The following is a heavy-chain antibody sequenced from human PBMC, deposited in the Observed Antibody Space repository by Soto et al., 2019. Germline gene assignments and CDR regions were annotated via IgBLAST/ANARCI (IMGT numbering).Heavy chain of an antibody. CDR2: IRSKAYGGTT. CDR3: TSGAEYYYYGMDV. CDR1: GFTFGDYA. Sequence: EVQLVESGGGLVKPGRSLRLSCTASGFTFGDYAMSWFRQAPGKGLEWVGFIRSKAYGGTTEYAASVKGRFTISRDDSKSIAYLQMNSLKTEDTAVYYCTSGAEYYYYGMDVWGQGTTVTVSS. J-gene: IGHJ6*02. V-gene: IGHV3-49*05. D-gene: IGHD3-16*01.